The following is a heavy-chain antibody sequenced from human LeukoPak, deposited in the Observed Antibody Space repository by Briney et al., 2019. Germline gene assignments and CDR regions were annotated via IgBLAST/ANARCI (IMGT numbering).Heavy chain of an antibody. J-gene: IGHJ3*02. CDR1: GFTFSSYA. Sequence: HPGGSLRLSCAASGFTFSSYAMSWVRQAPGKGLEWVSAISGSGGSTYYADSVKGRFTISRDNSKNTLYLQMNSLRAEDTAVYYCAKTGEWHDAFDIWGQGTMVTVSP. V-gene: IGHV3-23*01. CDR3: AKTGEWHDAFDI. D-gene: IGHD7-27*01. CDR2: ISGSGGST.